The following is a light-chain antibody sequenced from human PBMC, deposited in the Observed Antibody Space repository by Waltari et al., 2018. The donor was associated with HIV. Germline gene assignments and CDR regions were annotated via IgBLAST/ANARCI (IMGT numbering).Light chain of an antibody. CDR1: QSIGSY. J-gene: IGKJ4*01. V-gene: IGKV3-11*01. CDR3: HQRSNWPLT. CDR2: DSS. Sequence: EIVLTQSPATLSLSPGKRATLSCTASQSIGSYLAWYQQKPGQAPRLLIYDSSNRASGIPARLSGSGSGTDFTLTISSLEPEDFAVYYCHQRSNWPLTFGGGTKVEI.